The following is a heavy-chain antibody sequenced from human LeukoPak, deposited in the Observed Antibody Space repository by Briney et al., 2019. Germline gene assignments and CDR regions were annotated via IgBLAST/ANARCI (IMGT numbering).Heavy chain of an antibody. CDR1: GSKFDDYA. V-gene: IGHV3-9*01. D-gene: IGHD3-22*01. CDR2: ISWNSGLI. CDR3: AKHSGGSYYSPFDY. J-gene: IGHJ4*02. Sequence: PGGSLRLSCAASGSKFDDYAMHWVRQVPGKGLEWVSGISWNSGLIDYADSVKGRFSISRDNAKNSLYLQMNSLRAEDTAVYYCAKHSGGSYYSPFDYWGQGTRVTVSS.